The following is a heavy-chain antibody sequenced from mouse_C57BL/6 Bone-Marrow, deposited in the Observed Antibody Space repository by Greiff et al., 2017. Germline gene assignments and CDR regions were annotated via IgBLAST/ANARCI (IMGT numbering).Heavy chain of an antibody. CDR2: ISDGGSYT. Sequence: EVMLVESGGGLVKPGGSLKLSCAASGFTFSSYAMSWVRQTPEKRLEWVATISDGGSYTYYPDNVKGRFTISRDNAKNNLYLQMSHLKSEDTAMYYCARDRTLYAMDEWGQGTSVTGSS. CDR3: ARDRTLYAMDE. V-gene: IGHV5-4*01. CDR1: GFTFSSYA. J-gene: IGHJ4*01.